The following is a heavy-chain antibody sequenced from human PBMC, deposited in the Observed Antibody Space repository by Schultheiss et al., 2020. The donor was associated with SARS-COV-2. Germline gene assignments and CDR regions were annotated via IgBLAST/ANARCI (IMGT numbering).Heavy chain of an antibody. J-gene: IGHJ4*02. CDR2: IYYSGST. CDR1: GGSISSYY. Sequence: SQTLSLTCTVSGGSISSYYWSWIRQPPGKGLEWIGYIYYSGSTNYNPSLKSRVTISVDTSKNQFSLKLSSVTAADTAVYYCAAAPYCGGDCYSDYWGQGTLVTVSS. D-gene: IGHD2-21*02. CDR3: AAAPYCGGDCYSDY. V-gene: IGHV4-59*08.